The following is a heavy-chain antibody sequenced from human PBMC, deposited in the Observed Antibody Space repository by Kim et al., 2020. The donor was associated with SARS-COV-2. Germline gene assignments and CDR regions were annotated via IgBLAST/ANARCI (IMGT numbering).Heavy chain of an antibody. J-gene: IGHJ3*02. CDR2: INPSGGST. CDR1: GYTFTSYY. CDR3: ARDYAFYYYDSSGYGAFDI. V-gene: IGHV1-46*01. D-gene: IGHD3-22*01. Sequence: ASVKVSCKASGYTFTSYYMHWVRQAPGQGLEWMGIINPSGGSTSYAQKFQGRVTMTRDTSTSTVYMELSSLRSEDTAVYYCARDYAFYYYDSSGYGAFDIWGQGTMVTVSS.